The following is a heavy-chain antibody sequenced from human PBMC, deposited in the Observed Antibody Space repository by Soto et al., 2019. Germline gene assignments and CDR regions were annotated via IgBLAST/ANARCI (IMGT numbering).Heavy chain of an antibody. CDR1: GFTFYTYE. CDR3: ATRSGGGGAFDF. J-gene: IGHJ3*01. V-gene: IGHV3-48*03. D-gene: IGHD3-10*01. Sequence: GGSLRLSCAASGFTFYTYEMNWVRQAPGKGLEWVSYISSSGSTTYYADSVKGRFTISRDNAKNSLYLQMNSLRAEDTAIYYCATRSGGGGAFDFWGQGTMVTVSS. CDR2: ISSSGSTT.